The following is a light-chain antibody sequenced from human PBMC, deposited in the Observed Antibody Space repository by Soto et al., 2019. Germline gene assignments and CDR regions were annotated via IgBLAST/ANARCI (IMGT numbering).Light chain of an antibody. CDR2: KVS. CDR1: ESLVFSDGDTY. V-gene: IGKV2-30*01. Sequence: DAVMTQSPLSLSVTLGQPASISCRSSESLVFSDGDTYLSWFHQRPGQPPRRLIYKVSNRDSGVPDRFSGSGSVTDFTLKISRVEAEDVGVYYCLQTKGWPWTFGQGTKVEI. CDR3: LQTKGWPWT. J-gene: IGKJ1*01.